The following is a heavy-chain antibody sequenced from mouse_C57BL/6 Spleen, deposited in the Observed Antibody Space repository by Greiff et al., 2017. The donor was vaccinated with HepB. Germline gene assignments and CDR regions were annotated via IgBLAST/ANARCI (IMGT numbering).Heavy chain of an antibody. CDR1: GYTFTSYW. V-gene: IGHV1-64*01. CDR3: ARKDTSYFDY. Sequence: QVQLQQPGAELVKPGASVKLSCKASGYTFTSYWMHWVKQRPGQGLEWIGMIHPNSGSTNYNEKFKSKATLTVDKCSSTAYMQLSSLTSEDSAVYYCARKDTSYFDYWGQGTTLTVSS. J-gene: IGHJ2*01. CDR2: IHPNSGST. D-gene: IGHD2-10*02.